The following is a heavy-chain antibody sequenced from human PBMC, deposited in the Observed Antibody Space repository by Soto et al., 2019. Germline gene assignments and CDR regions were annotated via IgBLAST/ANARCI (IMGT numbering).Heavy chain of an antibody. CDR3: TPWAVAGTVGDY. D-gene: IGHD6-19*01. CDR1: GFTFSGSA. Sequence: EVQLVESGGGLVQPGGSLKLSCAASGFTFSGSAMHWVRQASGKGLEWVGRIRSKANSYATAYAASVKGRFTISRDDSKNTAYLQMNSLKTEDTAVYYCTPWAVAGTVGDYWGQGTLVTVSS. J-gene: IGHJ4*02. CDR2: IRSKANSYAT. V-gene: IGHV3-73*02.